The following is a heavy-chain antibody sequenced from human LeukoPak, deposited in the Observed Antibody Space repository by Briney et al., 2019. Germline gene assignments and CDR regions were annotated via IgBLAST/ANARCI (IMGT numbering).Heavy chain of an antibody. V-gene: IGHV4-59*01. CDR1: GGSISNSY. D-gene: IGHD1-26*01. J-gene: IGHJ4*02. CDR2: FHDGEST. Sequence: SETLSLTCTVSGGSISNSYWSWIPQPPGKGLEWIGFFHDGESTNYNPSLKSRLSISLDASKNQVSLWLRPVTAADTGVYYCARGDASGRPGIGFDFWGQGTLVTVSS. CDR3: ARGDASGRPGIGFDF.